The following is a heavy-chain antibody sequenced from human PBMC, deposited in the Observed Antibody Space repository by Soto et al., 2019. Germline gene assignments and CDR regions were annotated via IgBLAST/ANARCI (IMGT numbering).Heavy chain of an antibody. CDR1: GDTFTSYY. J-gene: IGHJ5*02. CDR2: INPNGGST. V-gene: IGHV1-46*01. D-gene: IGHD3-16*01. Sequence: GASVKVSCKAPGDTFTSYYMHWVRQAPGHGLEWMGVINPNGGSTRFAQKFQGIVTMTSVTSTSTVYTELRGLTSEDTAVYYCAISSGGVFGIMIEATNWFAPWGQGTLVTVSS. CDR3: AISSGGVFGIMIEATNWFAP.